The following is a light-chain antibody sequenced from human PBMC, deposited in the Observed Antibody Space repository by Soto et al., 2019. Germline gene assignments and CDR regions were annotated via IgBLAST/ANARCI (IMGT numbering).Light chain of an antibody. J-gene: IGLJ1*01. Sequence: QSVLTQPPSASGTPGQRVTISWSGSSSNIGSNTVNWYQQLPGTAPKLLIYSNNQRPSGVPDRFSGSKSGTSASLAISGLQSEDEADDYCSAWDDRLNGYVYGTGTKVNVL. CDR2: SNN. CDR3: SAWDDRLNGYV. CDR1: SSNIGSNT. V-gene: IGLV1-44*01.